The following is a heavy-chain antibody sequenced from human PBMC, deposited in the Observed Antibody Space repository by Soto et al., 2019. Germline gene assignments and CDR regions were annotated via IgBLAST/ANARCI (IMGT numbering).Heavy chain of an antibody. CDR3: ARDYRSARFGELLKDYGMDV. J-gene: IGHJ6*02. V-gene: IGHV4-31*03. CDR1: GGSISSGGYY. CDR2: IYYSGST. Sequence: SETLSLTCFVSGGSISSGGYYWSWIRQHPGKGLEWIGYIYYSGSTYYNPSLKSRVTISVDTSKNQFSLKLSSVTAADTAVYYCARDYRSARFGELLKDYGMDVWGQGTTVTVSS. D-gene: IGHD3-10*01.